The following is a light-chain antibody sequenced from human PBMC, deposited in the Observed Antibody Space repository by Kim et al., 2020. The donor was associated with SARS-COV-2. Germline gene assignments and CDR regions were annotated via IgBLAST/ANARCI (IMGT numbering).Light chain of an antibody. J-gene: IGKJ1*01. CDR1: QNIWNH. CDR2: AAS. V-gene: IGKV1-16*01. Sequence: DIQMTQSPSSLSASVGDRVTITCRTSQNIWNHLDWYQQKPGKAPKFLIYAASSLQSGVPSMFSGSGSETDFTLTISSLQPEDFATYYCQQYISYPSTFGQGTKVEIK. CDR3: QQYISYPST.